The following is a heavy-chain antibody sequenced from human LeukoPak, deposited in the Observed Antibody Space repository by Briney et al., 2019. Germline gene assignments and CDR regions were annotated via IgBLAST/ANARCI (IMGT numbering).Heavy chain of an antibody. Sequence: GRSLRLSCAASGFTFDDYAMHWVRQAPGKGLEWVSGISWNSGSIGYADSVKGRFTISRDNAKNSLYLQMNSLRAEDTALYYWAKEVSGYFDYWGQGTLVTVSS. V-gene: IGHV3-9*01. CDR2: ISWNSGSI. CDR3: AKEVSGYFDY. CDR1: GFTFDDYA. J-gene: IGHJ4*02.